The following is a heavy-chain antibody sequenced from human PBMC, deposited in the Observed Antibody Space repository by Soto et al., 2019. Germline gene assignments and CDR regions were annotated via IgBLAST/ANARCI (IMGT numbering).Heavy chain of an antibody. J-gene: IGHJ6*02. CDR3: ASDVPILRFLEWLSLGMDV. Sequence: QVQLVQSGAEVKKPGASVKVSCKASGYTFTSYGISWVRQAPGQGLEWMGWISAYNGNTNYAQKLQGRVTMTTDTSTSTAYMELRSLRSDDTAVYYCASDVPILRFLEWLSLGMDVWGQGTTVTVSS. CDR2: ISAYNGNT. V-gene: IGHV1-18*01. CDR1: GYTFTSYG. D-gene: IGHD3-3*01.